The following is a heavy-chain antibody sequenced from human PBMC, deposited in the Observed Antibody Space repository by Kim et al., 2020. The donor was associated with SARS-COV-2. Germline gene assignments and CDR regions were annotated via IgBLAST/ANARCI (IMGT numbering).Heavy chain of an antibody. CDR1: GGSISSSSYY. Sequence: SETLSLTCTVSGGSISSSSYYWGWIRQPPGKGLEWIGSIYYSGSTYYNPSLKSRVTISVDTSKNQFSLKLSSVTAADTAVYYCARHSRSSGWYSSGGGIDAFDIWGQGTMLTVSS. D-gene: IGHD6-19*01. CDR2: IYYSGST. V-gene: IGHV4-39*01. J-gene: IGHJ3*02. CDR3: ARHSRSSGWYSSGGGIDAFDI.